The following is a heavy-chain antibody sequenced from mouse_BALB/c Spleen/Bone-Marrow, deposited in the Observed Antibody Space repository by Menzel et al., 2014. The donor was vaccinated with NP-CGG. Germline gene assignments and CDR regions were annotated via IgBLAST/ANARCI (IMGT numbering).Heavy chain of an antibody. V-gene: IGHV1S81*02. CDR1: GYTFTSYW. CDR3: ARYDGPAWFAY. J-gene: IGHJ3*01. D-gene: IGHD2-3*01. Sequence: VQLQQSGAELVKPGASVKLSCKASGYTFTSYWIHWVKLRPGHGLEWIGEINPSNGRTNYNEKFKNKATLTLDKSSSTAYIQLSSLTSEDSAVYYCARYDGPAWFAYWGQGTLVTVS. CDR2: INPSNGRT.